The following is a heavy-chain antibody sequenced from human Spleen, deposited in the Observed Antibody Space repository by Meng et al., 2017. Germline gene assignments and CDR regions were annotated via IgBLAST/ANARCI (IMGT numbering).Heavy chain of an antibody. J-gene: IGHJ4*02. CDR3: AREGGDSGSPDY. Sequence: QVQLVQSGAEGKKPGASVKVSCKASGYTFTGYYMHWVRQAPGQGLEWMGRINPIGGGTNYAQKFQGRVTMSRDTSISTAYMELSSLRSEDTAIYYCAREGGDSGSPDYWGQGTLVTVSS. V-gene: IGHV1-2*06. CDR1: GYTFTGYY. CDR2: INPIGGGT. D-gene: IGHD1-26*01.